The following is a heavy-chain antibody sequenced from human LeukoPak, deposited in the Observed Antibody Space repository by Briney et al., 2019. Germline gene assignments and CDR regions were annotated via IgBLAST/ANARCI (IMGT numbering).Heavy chain of an antibody. D-gene: IGHD4-23*01. CDR2: TNPIVGAT. CDR3: ARGRVMNDDGGNILEY. Sequence: ASVKVSCKASGGTFSRYSISWVRQAPGQGLEWMGGTNPIVGATYYAQKFQGRVTISRDESTSTANMELSSLRPDDTAVYYCARGRVMNDDGGNILEYWGQGTLVTVSS. CDR1: GGTFSRYS. V-gene: IGHV1-69*13. J-gene: IGHJ4*02.